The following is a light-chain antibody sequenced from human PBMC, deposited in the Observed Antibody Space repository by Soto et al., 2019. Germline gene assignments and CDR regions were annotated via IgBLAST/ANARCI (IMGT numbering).Light chain of an antibody. J-gene: IGKJ1*01. CDR1: QSVYNN. CDR2: GAS. V-gene: IGKV3-15*01. CDR3: QQYNNWRRT. Sequence: EIVMTQSPATLSVSPGETATLSCRASQSVYNNLAWYQQRPGQAPRLLIHGASTRATGIPARFSGSGSGTEFTLTISSLQSEDFAVYYCQQYNNWRRTFGQGTKVDIK.